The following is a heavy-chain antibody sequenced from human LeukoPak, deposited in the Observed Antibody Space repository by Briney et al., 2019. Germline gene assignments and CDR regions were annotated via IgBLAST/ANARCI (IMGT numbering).Heavy chain of an antibody. CDR3: ANDLSNFDAFDI. V-gene: IGHV3-53*05. J-gene: IGHJ3*02. Sequence: GGSLRLSCAASGFTVSSNYMSWVRQAPGKGLEWVSVIYSGGSTYYADSVKGRFTISRDNSKNTLYLQMNSLRAEDTAVYYCANDLSNFDAFDIWGQGTMVTVSS. D-gene: IGHD4-11*01. CDR2: IYSGGST. CDR1: GFTVSSNY.